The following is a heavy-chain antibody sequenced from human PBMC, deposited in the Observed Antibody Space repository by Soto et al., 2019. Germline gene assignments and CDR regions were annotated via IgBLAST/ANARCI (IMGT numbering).Heavy chain of an antibody. CDR3: EKNQGVELVKLVTVDWFDT. D-gene: IGHD1-26*01. CDR1: GFIFENFG. J-gene: IGHJ5*02. V-gene: IGHV3-23*01. CDR2: ISGSGFKK. Sequence: GGSLRLSCAASGFIFENFGMSWVRQAPGKGLEWISSISGSGFKKYYADSVKGRFTISRDNSKSTVYLELNNLSAEDTAVYHCEKNQGVELVKLVTVDWFDTWGQGSVVTVSS.